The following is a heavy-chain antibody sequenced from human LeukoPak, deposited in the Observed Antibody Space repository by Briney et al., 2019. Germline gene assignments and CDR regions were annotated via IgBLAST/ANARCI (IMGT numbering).Heavy chain of an antibody. J-gene: IGHJ6*02. Sequence: ASVKVSCKASGYTFTSYDINWVRQATGQGLEWMGWMNPNSGNTGYAQKFQGRVTMTRNTSISTAYMELSSLGSEDTAVYYCARVGYCSSTSCLYYYGMDVWGQGTTVTVSS. V-gene: IGHV1-8*01. CDR1: GYTFTSYD. D-gene: IGHD2-2*01. CDR2: MNPNSGNT. CDR3: ARVGYCSSTSCLYYYGMDV.